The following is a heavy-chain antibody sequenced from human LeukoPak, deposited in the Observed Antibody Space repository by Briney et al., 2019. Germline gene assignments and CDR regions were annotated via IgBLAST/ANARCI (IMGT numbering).Heavy chain of an antibody. Sequence: PSETLSLTCTVSGSSISSYYWSWIRQPAGKGLEWIGRIYTSGSTNYNPSLKSRVTMSVDTSKNQFSLKLSSVTAADTAVYYCARGHYDILTGYYKNNWFDPWGQGTLVTVSS. V-gene: IGHV4-4*07. CDR3: ARGHYDILTGYYKNNWFDP. CDR2: IYTSGST. CDR1: GSSISSYY. J-gene: IGHJ5*02. D-gene: IGHD3-9*01.